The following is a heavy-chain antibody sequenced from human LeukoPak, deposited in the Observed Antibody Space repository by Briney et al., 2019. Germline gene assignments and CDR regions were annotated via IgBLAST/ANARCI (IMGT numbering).Heavy chain of an antibody. D-gene: IGHD1-26*01. Sequence: GGSLRLSCVASGFTFSGSWMGWVRQAPRKGLEWVAIIRGDGREKYYADSVRGRFTISRDNGKNLLYLQMNSLRDDDTALYFCGRDPSYGAIDHWGQGTLVAVSS. J-gene: IGHJ4*02. CDR1: GFTFSGSW. CDR3: GRDPSYGAIDH. CDR2: IRGDGREK. V-gene: IGHV3-7*01.